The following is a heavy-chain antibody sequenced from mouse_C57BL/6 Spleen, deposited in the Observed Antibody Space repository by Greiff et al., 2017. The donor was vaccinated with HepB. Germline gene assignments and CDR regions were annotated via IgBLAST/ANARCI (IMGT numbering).Heavy chain of an antibody. CDR3: ARDGRNGRAMDY. CDR1: GFTFSSYA. J-gene: IGHJ4*01. D-gene: IGHD4-1*01. CDR2: ISDGGSYT. V-gene: IGHV5-4*01. Sequence: EVKLVESGRGLVKPGGSLKLSCAASGFTFSSYAMSWVRQTPEKRLEWVATISDGGSYTYYPDNVKGRFTISRDNAKNNLYLQMSHLKSEDTAMYYCARDGRNGRAMDYWGQGTSVTVSS.